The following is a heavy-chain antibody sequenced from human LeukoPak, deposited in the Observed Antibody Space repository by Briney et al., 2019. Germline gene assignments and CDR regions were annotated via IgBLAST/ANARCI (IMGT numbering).Heavy chain of an antibody. V-gene: IGHV1-46*01. CDR3: ARAGAAADPGAFDI. Sequence: GASVKVSCKASGYTFTSYYMHWVRQAPGQGLEWIGIINPSGGSTSYAQKFQGRVTITADESTSTAYMELSSLRSEDTAVYYCARAGAAADPGAFDIWGQGTMVTVSS. CDR2: INPSGGST. J-gene: IGHJ3*02. D-gene: IGHD6-13*01. CDR1: GYTFTSYY.